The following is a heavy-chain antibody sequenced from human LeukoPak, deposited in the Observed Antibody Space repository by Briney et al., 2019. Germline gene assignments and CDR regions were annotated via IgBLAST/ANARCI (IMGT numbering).Heavy chain of an antibody. J-gene: IGHJ4*02. V-gene: IGHV3-9*01. CDR1: GFTFDDYA. CDR2: ISWNNNRR. Sequence: GGSLRLSCAASGFTFDDYAMHWVRQAPGKGLEWVSGISWNNNRRDYADPVKGRFTISRDNAKNSLYLQVNSLRAEDTALYYCAKDIFPADFTYFDYWGQGTLVTVSS. CDR3: AKDIFPADFTYFDY. D-gene: IGHD2-21*01.